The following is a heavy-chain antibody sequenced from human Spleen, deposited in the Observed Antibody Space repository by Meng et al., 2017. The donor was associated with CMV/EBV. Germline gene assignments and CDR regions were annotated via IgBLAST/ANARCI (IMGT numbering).Heavy chain of an antibody. D-gene: IGHD2-15*01. Sequence: GGSLRLSCAASGFTFSGYWMTWVRQTPGKGLEWVANIKQDGSEKYYVDAVKGRFTISRDNAKNSLYLQMNSLRAEDTAVYYCARDRDIVAHGSGAFDIWGQGTMVTVSS. CDR3: ARDRDIVAHGSGAFDI. J-gene: IGHJ3*02. CDR1: GFTFSGYW. CDR2: IKQDGSEK. V-gene: IGHV3-7*01.